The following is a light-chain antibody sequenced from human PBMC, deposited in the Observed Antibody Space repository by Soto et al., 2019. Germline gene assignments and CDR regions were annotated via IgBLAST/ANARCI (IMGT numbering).Light chain of an antibody. V-gene: IGLV1-51*01. J-gene: IGLJ2*01. Sequence: QSVLTQPPSVSAAPGQMVTISCSGSSSNIGNNYVSWYQQLPGTAPKLLIYDGNKRPSGIPDRFSGSKSGTSATLGIAGLRTGDEADYYCGTWDSSLSAMVFGGGTKLTVL. CDR3: GTWDSSLSAMV. CDR2: DGN. CDR1: SSNIGNNY.